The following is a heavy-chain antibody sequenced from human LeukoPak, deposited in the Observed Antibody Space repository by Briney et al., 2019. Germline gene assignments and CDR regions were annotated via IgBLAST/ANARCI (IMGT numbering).Heavy chain of an antibody. Sequence: GASVKVSCKASGYTFTSYGISWVRQAPGQGLEWMGWISAYNGNTNHAQKLQGRVTMTTDTSTSTAYMELRSLRSDDTAVYYCARERFPNRAPNWFDPWGQGTLVTVSS. CDR3: ARERFPNRAPNWFDP. CDR2: ISAYNGNT. J-gene: IGHJ5*02. CDR1: GYTFTSYG. V-gene: IGHV1-18*01. D-gene: IGHD3-10*01.